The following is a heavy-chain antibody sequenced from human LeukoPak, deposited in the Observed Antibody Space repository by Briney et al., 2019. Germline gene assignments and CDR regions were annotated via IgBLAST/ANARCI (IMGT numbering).Heavy chain of an antibody. V-gene: IGHV4-39*01. Sequence: SETLSLTCSVSGTSISSSSHYWGWIRQPPGTGLEWIGTTYYSGSTHYNSSLKSRITMSVDTSKNQVPLKLSSVTAADTAVYYCARHEAAPGGGYYGMDVWGQGTTVTVSS. J-gene: IGHJ6*02. CDR2: TYYSGST. CDR3: ARHEAAPGGGYYGMDV. D-gene: IGHD4-23*01. CDR1: GTSISSSSHY.